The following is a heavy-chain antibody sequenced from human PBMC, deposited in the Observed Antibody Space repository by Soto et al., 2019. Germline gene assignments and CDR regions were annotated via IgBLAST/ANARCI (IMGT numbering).Heavy chain of an antibody. J-gene: IGHJ4*02. CDR1: GFNFNSYT. CDR3: TTEILDY. CDR2: IKSKTDGGTT. V-gene: IGHV3-15*01. Sequence: GGSLRLSCAASGFNFNSYTINWVRQAPGKRLEWVGRIKSKTDGGTTDYAAPVKGRFTISRYDSTNTLYLQMNSLKTEDTSVYYFTTEILDYWGQGTLVTVSS.